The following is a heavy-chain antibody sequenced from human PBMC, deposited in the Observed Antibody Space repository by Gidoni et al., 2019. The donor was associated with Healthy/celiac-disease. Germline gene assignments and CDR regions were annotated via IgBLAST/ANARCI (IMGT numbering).Heavy chain of an antibody. D-gene: IGHD3-9*01. V-gene: IGHV3-7*03. J-gene: IGHJ4*02. CDR2: IKQDGSEK. Sequence: EVQLVESGGGLVQPGGSLRLSCAASGLTFSSYWMSWVRQAPGKGLEWVANIKQDGSEKYYVDSVKGRFTISRDNAKNSLYLQMNSLRAEDTAVYYCAREPVMLDYWGQGTLVTVSS. CDR3: AREPVMLDY. CDR1: GLTFSSYW.